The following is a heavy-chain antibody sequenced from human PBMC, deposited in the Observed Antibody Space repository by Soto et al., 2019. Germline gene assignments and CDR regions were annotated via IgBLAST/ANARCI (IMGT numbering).Heavy chain of an antibody. J-gene: IGHJ4*02. CDR2: IYYSGST. CDR1: GGSISSGGYY. D-gene: IGHD3-22*01. CDR3: ARVWDSSGPNFDY. Sequence: QVQLQESGPGLVKPSQTLSLTCTVSGGSISSGGYYWSWIRQRPGKGLEWIGYIYYSGSTYYNSSLKSRVTISVDTSKNQFSLKLSSVTAADTAVYYCARVWDSSGPNFDYWGQGTLVTVSS. V-gene: IGHV4-31*03.